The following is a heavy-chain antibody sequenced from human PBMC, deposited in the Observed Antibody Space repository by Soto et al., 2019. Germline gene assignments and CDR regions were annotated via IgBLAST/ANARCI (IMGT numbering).Heavy chain of an antibody. Sequence: PSETLSLTCTVSGGSISTYYWSWIRQSPGRGLEWIGYIFYTGSTNYNPSLKSRVTISVDTSKNQISLRLTSVTAADTAVYYCERGRGSTTWSADPWGQAAMVTV. V-gene: IGHV4-59*01. D-gene: IGHD6-13*01. J-gene: IGHJ5*02. CDR1: GGSISTYY. CDR2: IFYTGST. CDR3: ERGRGSTTWSADP.